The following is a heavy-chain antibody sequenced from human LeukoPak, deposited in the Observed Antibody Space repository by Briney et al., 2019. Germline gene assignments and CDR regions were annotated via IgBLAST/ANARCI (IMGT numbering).Heavy chain of an antibody. J-gene: IGHJ6*03. CDR2: VRYDGIDK. CDR3: AKVLPLTFYYMDV. V-gene: IGHV3-30*02. CDR1: GDTFATYG. Sequence: GGSLRLSCAASGDTFATYGMHWVRQAPGKGLEWVAFVRYDGIDKYYGDSVKGRFTISRDNSKNTLYLQMNSLRVEDTAVYFCAKVLPLTFYYMDVWGQGTTVTVS.